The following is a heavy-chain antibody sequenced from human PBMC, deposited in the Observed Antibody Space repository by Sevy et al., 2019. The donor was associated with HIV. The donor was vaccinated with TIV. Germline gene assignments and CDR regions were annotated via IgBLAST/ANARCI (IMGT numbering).Heavy chain of an antibody. V-gene: IGHV3-53*01. J-gene: IGHJ4*02. CDR3: ARATTSWSYFDY. CDR1: GFTVSSNY. D-gene: IGHD2-2*01. Sequence: GGSLRLSCAASGFTVSSNYMSWVRQAPGKGLEWVSIIYSGGSTYYADSVKGRFTISRDNSKNSLYLQMNSLGAEDTAVFYCARATTSWSYFDYWGQGTLVTVSS. CDR2: IYSGGST.